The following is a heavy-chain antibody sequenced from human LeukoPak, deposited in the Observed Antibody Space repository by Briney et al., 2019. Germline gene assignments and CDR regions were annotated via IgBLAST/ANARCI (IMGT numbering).Heavy chain of an antibody. D-gene: IGHD3-22*01. J-gene: IGHJ4*02. CDR2: TSFDGSSK. CDR1: GFTFSNYD. CDR3: AKGPDSSGLYSLDY. Sequence: GGSLRLSCAASGFTFSNYDMHWVRQAPGKGLEWVAITSFDGSSKYYADSVKGRFTISRDNSKNTLYLQMNSLRAEDTAVYYCAKGPDSSGLYSLDYWGQGTLVTVSS. V-gene: IGHV3-30*18.